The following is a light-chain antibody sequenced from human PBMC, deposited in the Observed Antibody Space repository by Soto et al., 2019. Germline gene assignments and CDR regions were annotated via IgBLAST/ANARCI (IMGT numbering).Light chain of an antibody. CDR1: QTISNY. Sequence: DIQMPQSPSSLSPSVRDRVTITCRASQTISNYLNWYQQKPGKAPKLLIYAASSLQSGVPSRFSGSESGTGFTLTINSLQPEDFATYYCQHTYSTPHTFGQGTRLEIK. V-gene: IGKV1-39*01. CDR3: QHTYSTPHT. J-gene: IGKJ5*01. CDR2: AAS.